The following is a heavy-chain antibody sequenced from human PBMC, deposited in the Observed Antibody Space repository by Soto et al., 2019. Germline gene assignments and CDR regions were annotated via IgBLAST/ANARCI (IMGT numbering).Heavy chain of an antibody. V-gene: IGHV1-69*02. CDR2: IIPILGIA. CDR3: ARAPVVVTAIPPYWYFDL. J-gene: IGHJ2*01. CDR1: GGTFSSYT. Sequence: QVQLVQSGAEVKKPGSSVKVSCKASGGTFSSYTISWVRQAPGQGLEWMGRIIPILGIANYAQKFQGRVTITADKSTSTASMELSSLRSEDTAVYYCARAPVVVTAIPPYWYFDLWGRGTLVTVSS. D-gene: IGHD2-21*02.